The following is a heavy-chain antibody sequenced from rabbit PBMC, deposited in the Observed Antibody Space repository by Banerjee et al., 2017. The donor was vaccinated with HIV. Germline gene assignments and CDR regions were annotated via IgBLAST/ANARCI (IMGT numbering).Heavy chain of an antibody. Sequence: QSLEESGGDLVKPGASLTLTCTASGFSFSGSYWICWVRQAPGKGLEWIACCYTSSASTYYASWAKGRFTISSHNAQNTLYLQLSSLTAADTATYFCARDLAGVIGWNFNFWGQGTLVTVS. V-gene: IGHV1S40*01. CDR2: CYTSSAST. J-gene: IGHJ4*01. CDR3: ARDLAGVIGWNFNF. CDR1: GFSFSGSYW. D-gene: IGHD4-1*01.